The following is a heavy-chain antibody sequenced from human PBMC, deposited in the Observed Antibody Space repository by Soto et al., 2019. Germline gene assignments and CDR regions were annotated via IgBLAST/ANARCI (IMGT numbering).Heavy chain of an antibody. V-gene: IGHV1-18*01. CDR1: GYTFTSYG. CDR3: AREALLRLYYYYGMDV. Sequence: QVQLVQSGAEVKKPGASVKVSCKASGYTFTSYGISWVRQAPGQGLEWMGWISAYNGNTNYAQKLQGRVTMTTDTXTSXAYMELRSLRSDDTAVYYCAREALLRLYYYYGMDVWGQGTTVTVSS. CDR2: ISAYNGNT. J-gene: IGHJ6*02. D-gene: IGHD1-26*01.